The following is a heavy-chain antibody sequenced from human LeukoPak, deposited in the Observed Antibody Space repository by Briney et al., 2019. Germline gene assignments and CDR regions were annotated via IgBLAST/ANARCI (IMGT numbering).Heavy chain of an antibody. CDR1: GFTFSSYA. CDR2: ISGSGGST. J-gene: IGHJ5*02. D-gene: IGHD3-22*01. Sequence: GGSLRLSCAASGFTFSSYAMSWVRQAPGKGLEWVSAISGSGGSTYYADSVKGRFTISRDNSKNTLYLQMNSLRAEDTAVYYCARVGTYYYDSSGPLDPWGQGTLVTVSS. CDR3: ARVGTYYYDSSGPLDP. V-gene: IGHV3-23*01.